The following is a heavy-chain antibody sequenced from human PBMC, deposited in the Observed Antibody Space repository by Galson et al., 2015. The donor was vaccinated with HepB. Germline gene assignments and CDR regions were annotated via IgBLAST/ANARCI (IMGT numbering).Heavy chain of an antibody. Sequence: TLSLTCTVSGGSISTDGTYWSWIRQHPGKGLEWIGYIYNTGSTYYNPSLEGRLTISVDTSTNHFSLKLSTVTAAATAVYYCAREVVIEGFVTLESWGQGILVTVSS. CDR1: GGSISTDGTY. V-gene: IGHV4-31*03. CDR2: IYNTGST. D-gene: IGHD2-21*01. J-gene: IGHJ4*02. CDR3: AREVVIEGFVTLES.